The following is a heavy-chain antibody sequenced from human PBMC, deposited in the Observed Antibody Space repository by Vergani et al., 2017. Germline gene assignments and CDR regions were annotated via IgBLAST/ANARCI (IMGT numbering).Heavy chain of an antibody. D-gene: IGHD3-22*01. CDR3: ARRGHYYDSSGYYSLRAFDI. Sequence: QVQLQESGPGLVKPSETLSLTCTVSGGSISSYYWSWIRQPPGKGLEWIGYIYTSGSTNYNPSLKSRVTISVDTSKNQLSLNLSSVTAAETAVYYCARRGHYYDSSGYYSLRAFDIWGQGTMVTVSS. J-gene: IGHJ3*02. V-gene: IGHV4-4*09. CDR1: GGSISSYY. CDR2: IYTSGST.